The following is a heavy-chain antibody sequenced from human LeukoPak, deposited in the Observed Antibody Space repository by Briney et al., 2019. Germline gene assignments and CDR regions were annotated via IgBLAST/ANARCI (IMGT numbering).Heavy chain of an antibody. CDR2: IYYSGST. D-gene: IGHD3-9*01. V-gene: IGHV4-59*01. J-gene: IGHJ2*01. CDR3: ARRDYDILTGYVDWYFDL. CDR1: GGSISSYY. Sequence: PSETLSLTCTVSGGSISSYYWSWIRQPPGKGLEWIGYIYYSGSTNYNPSLKRRVTIYVATSKNQFSLKLSSVTAADTAVYYCARRDYDILTGYVDWYFDLWGRGTLVTVSS.